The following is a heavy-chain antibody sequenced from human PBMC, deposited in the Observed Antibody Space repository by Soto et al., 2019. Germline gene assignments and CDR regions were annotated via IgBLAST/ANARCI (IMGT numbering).Heavy chain of an antibody. J-gene: IGHJ3*02. Sequence: VASVKVSCKASGGTFSSYAISWVRQAPGQGLEWMGGIIPIFGTANYAQKFQGRVTITADESTSTAYMELSSLRSEDTAVYYCARDFNYYDSSGYYSQAYDAFDIWGQGTMVT. CDR2: IIPIFGTA. D-gene: IGHD3-22*01. V-gene: IGHV1-69*13. CDR3: ARDFNYYDSSGYYSQAYDAFDI. CDR1: GGTFSSYA.